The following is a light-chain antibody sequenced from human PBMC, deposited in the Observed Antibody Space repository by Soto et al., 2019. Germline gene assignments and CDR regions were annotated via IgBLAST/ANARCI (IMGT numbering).Light chain of an antibody. V-gene: IGKV3D-20*02. CDR1: QSVSSSY. J-gene: IGKJ4*01. Sequence: EIVLTQSPGTLSLSPGERVTLSCRAGQSVSSSYLAWYQQKPGQAPRLLIYGASSRATGIPDRFSGSGSGTDFTLTINSLEPEDFAVYYCQQRSNWPLTFGGGTKVDIK. CDR2: GAS. CDR3: QQRSNWPLT.